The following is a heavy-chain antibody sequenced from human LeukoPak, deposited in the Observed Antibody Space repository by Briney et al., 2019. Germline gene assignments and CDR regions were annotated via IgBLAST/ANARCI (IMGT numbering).Heavy chain of an antibody. CDR1: GFTFNNYA. V-gene: IGHV3-23*01. CDR2: ISDSGGST. J-gene: IGHJ4*02. D-gene: IGHD2/OR15-2a*01. Sequence: GGSLRLSCAASGFTFNNYAMSWVRQAPGKGLEWVSTISDSGGSTYYADSVKGRFTISRDNSNNTLYLQMNSLRAEDTAVYYYAKRILDYWGQGTLVTVSS. CDR3: AKRILDY.